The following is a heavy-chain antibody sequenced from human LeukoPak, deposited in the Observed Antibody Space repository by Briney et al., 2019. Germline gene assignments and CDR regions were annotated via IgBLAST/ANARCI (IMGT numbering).Heavy chain of an antibody. CDR1: GGTFSSYA. CDR2: IIPILGIA. V-gene: IGHV1-69*04. D-gene: IGHD1-26*01. Sequence: SVKVSCKASGGTFSSYAISWVRQAPGQGLEWMGRIIPILGIANYAQKFQGRVTITADKSTSTAYMELSSLRSEDTAVYYCARDGKSGSYRFDYWGQGTLDTVSS. CDR3: ARDGKSGSYRFDY. J-gene: IGHJ4*02.